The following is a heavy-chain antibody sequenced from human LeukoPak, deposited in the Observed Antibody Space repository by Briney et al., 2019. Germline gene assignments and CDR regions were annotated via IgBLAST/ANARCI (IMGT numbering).Heavy chain of an antibody. CDR1: GFTFSSYS. CDR3: ARQYSSSWDFDY. Sequence: GGSLRLSCAASGFTFSSYSMNWVRQASGKGLEWVSSISSSSSYIYYADSVKGRFTISRDNAKNSLYLQMNSLRAEDTAVYYCARQYSSSWDFDYWGQGTLVTVSS. J-gene: IGHJ4*02. D-gene: IGHD6-6*01. CDR2: ISSSSSYI. V-gene: IGHV3-21*01.